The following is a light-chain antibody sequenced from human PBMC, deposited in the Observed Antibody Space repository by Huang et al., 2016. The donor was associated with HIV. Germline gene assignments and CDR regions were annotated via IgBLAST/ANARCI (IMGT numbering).Light chain of an antibody. J-gene: IGKJ4*01. CDR2: GAS. CDR1: QSVSSN. CDR3: QQYDDWPLT. Sequence: EIVMTQSPVTLSVSPGERATLSCRASQSVSSNLAWSQQKPGQAPRLFIYGASNRATGIPDTFSGSGSGTEFTLTISSLQSEDLAVYYCQQYDDWPLTFGGGTKVEI. V-gene: IGKV3-15*01.